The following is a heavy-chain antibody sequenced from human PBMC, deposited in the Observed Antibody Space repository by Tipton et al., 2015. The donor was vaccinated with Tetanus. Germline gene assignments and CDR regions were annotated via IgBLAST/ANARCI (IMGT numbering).Heavy chain of an antibody. D-gene: IGHD3-10*01. CDR2: TSHSGSP. V-gene: IGHV4-59*08. J-gene: IGHJ3*02. Sequence: TLSLTCNVSGGSITKDYWSWIRQSPGKTLEWIGYTSHSGSPNYNPSLKSRATVSVDTSKNQFSLTSVTASDTAVYYCARPEASGRARGFDIWGQGTKVTVSP. CDR1: GGSITKDY. CDR3: ARPEASGRARGFDI.